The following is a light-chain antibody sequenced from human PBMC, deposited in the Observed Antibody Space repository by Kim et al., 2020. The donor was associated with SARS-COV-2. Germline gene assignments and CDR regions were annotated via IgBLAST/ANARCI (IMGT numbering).Light chain of an antibody. CDR2: DVS. V-gene: IGLV2-14*03. Sequence: QSALTPPASVSASPGQSITISCTVTSSDVGGYNSLSWYQQHPGSSPKLLIYDVSNWPSGVSSRFSDSKSGNAASLTISGLQSEDEVEYYCSAYTSSTTRVFGSGTKVTVL. J-gene: IGLJ1*01. CDR1: SSDVGGYNS. CDR3: SAYTSSTTRV.